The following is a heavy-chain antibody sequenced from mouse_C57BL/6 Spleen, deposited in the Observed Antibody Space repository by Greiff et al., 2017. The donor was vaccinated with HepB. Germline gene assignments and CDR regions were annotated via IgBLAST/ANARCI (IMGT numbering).Heavy chain of an antibody. CDR3: ASGHYYGSSLYAMDY. CDR2: IDPSDSET. J-gene: IGHJ4*01. CDR1: GYTFTSYW. D-gene: IGHD1-1*01. Sequence: QVQLQQSGAELVRPGSSVKLSCKASGYTFTSYWMHWVKQRPIQGLEWIGNIDPSDSETHYNQKFKDKATLTVDKSSSTAYMQLSSLTSEDSAVYYCASGHYYGSSLYAMDYWGQGTSVTVSS. V-gene: IGHV1-52*01.